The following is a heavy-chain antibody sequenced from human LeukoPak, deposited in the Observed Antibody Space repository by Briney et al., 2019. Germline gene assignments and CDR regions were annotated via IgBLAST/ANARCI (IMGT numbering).Heavy chain of an antibody. Sequence: SETLSLTCAVYGGSFSGYYWSWIRQPPGKGLEWIGEINHSGSTNYNPSLKSRVTISVDTSKNQFSLKLSSVTAADTAVYYCARGLRLWFGEFCWFDPWGQGTLVTVSS. CDR3: ARGLRLWFGEFCWFDP. CDR1: GGSFSGYY. CDR2: INHSGST. V-gene: IGHV4-34*01. J-gene: IGHJ5*02. D-gene: IGHD3-10*01.